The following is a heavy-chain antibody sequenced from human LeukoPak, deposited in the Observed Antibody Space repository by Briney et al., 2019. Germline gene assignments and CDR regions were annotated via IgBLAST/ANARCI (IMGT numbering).Heavy chain of an antibody. Sequence: PSETLSLTCTVSGGSIGDFYWNWIRQPPGKGLEWIAYIFKSGSTNYNPSLKSRVTISVDTSKNQFSLKLSSVTAADTAVYYCARQYYYDSSGYYSLDYWGQGTLVTASS. D-gene: IGHD3-22*01. J-gene: IGHJ4*02. CDR1: GGSIGDFY. V-gene: IGHV4-59*08. CDR2: IFKSGST. CDR3: ARQYYYDSSGYYSLDY.